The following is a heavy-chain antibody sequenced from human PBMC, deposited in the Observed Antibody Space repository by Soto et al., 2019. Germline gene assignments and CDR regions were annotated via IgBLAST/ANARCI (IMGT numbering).Heavy chain of an antibody. CDR1: GYFLTALS. D-gene: IGHD1-26*01. J-gene: IGHJ4*02. Sequence: GASVKVSCKVSGYFLTALSIHWVRQAPGKGLEWMGGFDREDGETIYAQKFQGRVTMTEDTSTDSAYMELSSLTSEDTAIYYCAHGEGIVKSIVYFVSWGQGTLVTV. CDR2: FDREDGET. CDR3: AHGEGIVKSIVYFVS. V-gene: IGHV1-24*01.